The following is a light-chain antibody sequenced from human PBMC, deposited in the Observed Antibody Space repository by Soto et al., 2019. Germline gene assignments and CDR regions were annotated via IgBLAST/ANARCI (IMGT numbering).Light chain of an antibody. J-gene: IGLJ3*02. CDR1: SNDIGGYNY. CDR3: SSYAGSQTWV. V-gene: IGLV2-8*01. Sequence: QSALTQPPSASGSPGQSVTISCTGTSNDIGGYNYVSWYQQHPGKAPKLMIYEVSKRPSGVPDRFSGSKSGNTASLTVSGLQAEDEADYYCSSYAGSQTWVFGGGTKLTVL. CDR2: EVS.